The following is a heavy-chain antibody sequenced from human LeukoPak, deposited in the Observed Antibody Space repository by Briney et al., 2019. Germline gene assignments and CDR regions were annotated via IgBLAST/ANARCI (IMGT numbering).Heavy chain of an antibody. CDR3: ARGFGRSSSPHGDSQKTTVDWFDP. J-gene: IGHJ5*02. CDR2: INHSGST. V-gene: IGHV4-34*01. CDR1: GGSFSGYY. Sequence: SETLSLTCAVYGGSFSGYYWNWIGQPPGKGLEWIGEINHSGSTNYNPSLKSRVTISVDTSKNQFSLKLSSVTAADTAVYYCARGFGRSSSPHGDSQKTTVDWFDPWGQGTQVTVSS. D-gene: IGHD4-17*01.